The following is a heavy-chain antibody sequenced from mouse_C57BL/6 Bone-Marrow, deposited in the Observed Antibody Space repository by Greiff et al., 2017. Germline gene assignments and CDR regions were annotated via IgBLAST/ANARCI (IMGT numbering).Heavy chain of an antibody. V-gene: IGHV1-81*01. CDR1: GYTFTSYG. CDR2: IYPRSGNT. CDR3: AREATTVVARYAMDY. D-gene: IGHD1-1*01. Sequence: QVLLQQSGAELARPGASVKLSCKASGYTFTSYGISWVKQRTGQGLEWIGEIYPRSGNTYYNEKFKGKATLTADKSSSTAYMELRSLTSEDSAVYFCAREATTVVARYAMDYWGQGTSVTVSS. J-gene: IGHJ4*01.